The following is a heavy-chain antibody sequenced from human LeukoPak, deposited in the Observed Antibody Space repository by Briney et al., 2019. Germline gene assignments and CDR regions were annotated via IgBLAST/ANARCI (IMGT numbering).Heavy chain of an antibody. D-gene: IGHD2-15*01. J-gene: IGHJ5*02. CDR2: IWYDGSNK. Sequence: PGGSLRLSCAASGFTFSSYGMHWVRQAPGKGLEWVAVIWYDGSNKYYADSVKGRFTIFRDNSKNTLYLQMSSLRAEDTAVYYCARSGYCGGGSCSDWFDPWGQGTLVTVSS. V-gene: IGHV3-33*01. CDR3: ARSGYCGGGSCSDWFDP. CDR1: GFTFSSYG.